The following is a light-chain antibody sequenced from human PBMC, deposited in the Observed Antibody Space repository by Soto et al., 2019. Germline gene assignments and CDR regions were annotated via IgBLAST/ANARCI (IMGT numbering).Light chain of an antibody. Sequence: EIVLTQSPATLSLSPGERATLSCRASQSVGTYFAWYQQKPGQAPRLLIYDSSNRATGIPARFSGSGSGTDFTLTISSLEPEDFAVHYCQQRSDWPSTFGGGTKVEIK. CDR1: QSVGTY. CDR3: QQRSDWPST. J-gene: IGKJ4*01. CDR2: DSS. V-gene: IGKV3-11*01.